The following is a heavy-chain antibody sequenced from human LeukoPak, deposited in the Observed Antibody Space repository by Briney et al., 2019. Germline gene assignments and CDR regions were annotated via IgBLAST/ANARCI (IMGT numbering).Heavy chain of an antibody. CDR1: GGSFSGYY. Sequence: PPETLSLTCAVYGGSFSGYYWSWIRQPPGKGLEWIGEINHSGSTNYNPSLKSRVTISVDTSKNQFSLKLSSVTAADTAVYYCASLGPSPIDYWGQGTLVTVSS. CDR2: INHSGST. J-gene: IGHJ4*02. CDR3: ASLGPSPIDY. V-gene: IGHV4-34*01.